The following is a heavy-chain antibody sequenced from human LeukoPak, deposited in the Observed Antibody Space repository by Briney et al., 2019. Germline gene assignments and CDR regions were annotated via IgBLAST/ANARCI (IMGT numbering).Heavy chain of an antibody. V-gene: IGHV1-2*04. CDR3: ARVPFGELWFFDY. J-gene: IGHJ4*02. CDR1: GYTFTGYY. CDR2: INPNSGGT. Sequence: ASVKVSCKASGYTFTGYYMHWVRQAPGQGLEWMGWINPNSGGTNYAQKFQGWVTMTRDTSISTAYMELSRLRSDDTAVYYCARVPFGELWFFDYWGQGTLVTVSS. D-gene: IGHD3-10*01.